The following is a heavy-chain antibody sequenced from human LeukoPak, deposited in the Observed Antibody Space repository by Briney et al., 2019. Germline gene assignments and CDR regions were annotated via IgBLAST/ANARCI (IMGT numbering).Heavy chain of an antibody. CDR1: GFTVSSNY. CDR2: IYRGGST. CDR3: ARDPGYSGYDL. D-gene: IGHD5-12*01. V-gene: IGHV3-66*01. J-gene: IGHJ4*02. Sequence: GGSLRLSCTASGFTVSSNYMSWVRQAPGKGLEWVSVIYRGGSTYYADSVKGRFTISRDNSKNTLYFQMNSLRAEDTAVYYCARDPGYSGYDLWGQGTLVTVSS.